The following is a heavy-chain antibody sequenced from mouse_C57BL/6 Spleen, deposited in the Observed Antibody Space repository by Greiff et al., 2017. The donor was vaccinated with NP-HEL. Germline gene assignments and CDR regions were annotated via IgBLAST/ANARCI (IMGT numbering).Heavy chain of an antibody. D-gene: IGHD2-1*01. CDR1: GYTFTSYW. CDR2: IHPNSGST. Sequence: QVQLKQPGAELVKPGASVKLSCKASGYTFTSYWMHWVKQRPGQGLEWIGMIHPNSGSTNYNEKFKSKATLTVDKSSSTAYMQLSSLTSEDSAVYYCARGGNYDYYAMDYWGQGISVTVSS. J-gene: IGHJ4*01. CDR3: ARGGNYDYYAMDY. V-gene: IGHV1-64*01.